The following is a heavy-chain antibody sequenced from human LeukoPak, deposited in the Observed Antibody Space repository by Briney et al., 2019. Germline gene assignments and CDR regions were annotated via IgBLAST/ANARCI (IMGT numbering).Heavy chain of an antibody. D-gene: IGHD3-10*01. CDR1: GGTFSSYA. Sequence: GASVKVSCKASGGTFSSYAISWVRQAPGQGLEWMGGIIPIFGTANYAQKFQGRVTITADKSTSTAYMELSSLRSEDTAVYYCASGPMVRDEIYYYYYMDVWGKGTTVTVSS. CDR3: ASGPMVRDEIYYYYYMDV. V-gene: IGHV1-69*06. CDR2: IIPIFGTA. J-gene: IGHJ6*03.